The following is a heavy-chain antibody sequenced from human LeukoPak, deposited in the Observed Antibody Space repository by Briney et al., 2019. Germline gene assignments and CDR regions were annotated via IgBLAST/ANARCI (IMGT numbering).Heavy chain of an antibody. CDR3: ATLMTTVTTSGALRFDY. Sequence: GGSLRLSCAASGFTFSSYSMNWVRQAPGKGLEWVSSISSSSSYIYYADSVKGRFTISRVDAKNSLYLQMNSLRAEDTAVYYCATLMTTVTTSGALRFDYWGQGTLVTVSS. D-gene: IGHD4-17*01. J-gene: IGHJ4*02. CDR1: GFTFSSYS. CDR2: ISSSSSYI. V-gene: IGHV3-21*01.